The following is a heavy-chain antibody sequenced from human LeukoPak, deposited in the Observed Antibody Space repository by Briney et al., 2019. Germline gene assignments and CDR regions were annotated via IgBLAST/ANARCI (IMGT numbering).Heavy chain of an antibody. Sequence: GGSLRLSCAASGFTFSNYWMNWVRQAPGKGLEWVANIKPDGIGKHSVDSVKGRFTISRDNAKNSLFLQMNSLRAEDTAVYYCAREDGTFEYWGQGTLVIVSS. V-gene: IGHV3-7*03. CDR2: IKPDGIGK. J-gene: IGHJ4*02. D-gene: IGHD5-24*01. CDR1: GFTFSNYW. CDR3: AREDGTFEY.